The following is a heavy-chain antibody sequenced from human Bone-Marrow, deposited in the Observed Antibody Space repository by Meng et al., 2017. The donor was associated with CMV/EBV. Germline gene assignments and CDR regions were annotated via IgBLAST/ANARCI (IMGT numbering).Heavy chain of an antibody. D-gene: IGHD3-16*01. J-gene: IGHJ4*02. CDR2: ISGSGGRT. CDR1: GFTFITYA. V-gene: IGHV3-23*01. CDR3: AKGEGEGFDY. Sequence: LSGASSGFTFITYAMSWVRQAPGKGLEWVSAISGSGGRTYYVDSVKGRFTISRDNSKNTLYLQMNSLRAEDTAVYYCAKGEGEGFDYWGQGTLVTVSS.